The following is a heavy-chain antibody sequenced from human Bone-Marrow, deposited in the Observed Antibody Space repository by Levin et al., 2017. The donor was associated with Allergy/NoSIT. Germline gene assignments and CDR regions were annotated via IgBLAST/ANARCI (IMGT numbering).Heavy chain of an antibody. CDR3: AREGYCSGGSCYWGDNWFDP. J-gene: IGHJ5*02. CDR2: INPNSGGT. Sequence: ASVKVSCKASGYTFTGYYMHWVRQAPGQGLEWMGWINPNSGGTNYAQKFQGRVTMTRDTSISTAYMELSRLRSDDTAVYYCAREGYCSGGSCYWGDNWFDPWGQGTLVTVSS. V-gene: IGHV1-2*02. D-gene: IGHD2-15*01. CDR1: GYTFTGYY.